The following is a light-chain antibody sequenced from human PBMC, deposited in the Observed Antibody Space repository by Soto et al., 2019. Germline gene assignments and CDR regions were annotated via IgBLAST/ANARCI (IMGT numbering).Light chain of an antibody. CDR3: SPYSTRSALV. V-gene: IGLV2-14*03. CDR1: SADIGAFNY. Sequence: QSALTQPASVSGSPGQSITISCAGTSADIGAFNYVSWYQHHPGKAPKLLIYDVSDRPSGVSTRFSASKSANTASLTISGLQADDEADYYCSPYSTRSALVFGGGTQLTVL. J-gene: IGLJ2*01. CDR2: DVS.